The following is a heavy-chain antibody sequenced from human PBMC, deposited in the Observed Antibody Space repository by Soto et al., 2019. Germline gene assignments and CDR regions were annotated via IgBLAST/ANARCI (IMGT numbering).Heavy chain of an antibody. CDR3: AKEGGGGAAMVTSYFDY. CDR1: GFTFSNYG. D-gene: IGHD5-18*01. J-gene: IGHJ4*02. Sequence: PGGSLRLSCAASGFTFSNYGMHWVRQAPGKGLEWLALISFDGNNKHYADSVRGRFTISRDNSKSTVYLHMNSLRADDTAIYYCAKEGGGGAAMVTSYFDYWGQGTLVTVSS. V-gene: IGHV3-33*05. CDR2: ISFDGNNK.